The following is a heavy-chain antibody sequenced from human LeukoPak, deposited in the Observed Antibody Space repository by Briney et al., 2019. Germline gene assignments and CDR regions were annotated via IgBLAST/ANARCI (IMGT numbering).Heavy chain of an antibody. CDR2: VDHTGST. CDR1: DDSITMYY. V-gene: IGHV4-59*01. J-gene: IGHJ3*02. D-gene: IGHD3-3*01. Sequence: PSETLSLTCSVSDDSITMYYWTWIRQPPGKGLEWIGYVDHTGSTTFNPSLNGRVSISRDTTKNLFSLRLRSVTAADTAVYYCARVPIRTIFGVVIRKHDAFDIWGQGTMVTVSS. CDR3: ARVPIRTIFGVVIRKHDAFDI.